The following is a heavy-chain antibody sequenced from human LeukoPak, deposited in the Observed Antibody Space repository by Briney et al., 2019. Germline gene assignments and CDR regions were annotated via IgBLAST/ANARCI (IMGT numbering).Heavy chain of an antibody. CDR3: ARQGISGSDKYYYYYYYMDV. V-gene: IGHV4-39*01. Sequence: SETLSLTCTVSGGSISSSSYYWGCIRQPPGKGLEWIGSIYYSGSTYYNPSLKSRVTISVDTSKTQFSLKLSSVTAADTAVYYCARQGISGSDKYYYYYYYMDVWGKGTTVTVSS. D-gene: IGHD2-15*01. J-gene: IGHJ6*03. CDR2: IYYSGST. CDR1: GGSISSSSYY.